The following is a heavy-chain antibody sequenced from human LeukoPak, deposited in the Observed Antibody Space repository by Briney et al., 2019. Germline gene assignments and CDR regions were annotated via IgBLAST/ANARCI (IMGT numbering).Heavy chain of an antibody. CDR1: GYSISSGYY. CDR3: ARIAWNDAFDI. CDR2: IYHSGST. D-gene: IGHD1-1*01. Sequence: PSETLSLTCTVSGYSISSGYYWGWIRQPPGKGLEWIGSIYHSGSTYYNPSLKSRVTISVDTSKNQLSLKLSSVTAADTAVYYCARIAWNDAFDIWGQGTMVTVSS. J-gene: IGHJ3*02. V-gene: IGHV4-38-2*02.